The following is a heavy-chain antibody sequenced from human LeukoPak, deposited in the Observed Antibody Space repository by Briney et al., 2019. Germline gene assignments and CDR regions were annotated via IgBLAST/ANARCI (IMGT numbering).Heavy chain of an antibody. J-gene: IGHJ4*02. D-gene: IGHD4-17*01. V-gene: IGHV4-59*01. CDR2: TFYSGST. CDR3: AGEGDYWHRFDY. CDR1: GGSISSYY. Sequence: PSETLSLTCTVSGGSISSYYWSWIRQPPGKGLEWIGYTFYSGSTNYNPSLKSRVTISVDMSKKQFSLKLSSVTAADTAVYYCAGEGDYWHRFDYWGLGTLVTVSS.